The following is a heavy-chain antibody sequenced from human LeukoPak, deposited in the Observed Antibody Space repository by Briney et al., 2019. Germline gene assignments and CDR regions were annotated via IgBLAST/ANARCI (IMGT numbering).Heavy chain of an antibody. D-gene: IGHD6-13*01. CDR1: GFTFNNYG. CDR3: ARGSIAAAGSSPFDY. J-gene: IGHJ4*02. V-gene: IGHV3-30*03. CDR2: ISYDGSDK. Sequence: GGSLRLSCAASGFTFNNYGMHWVRQAPGKGLEWVAIISYDGSDKYYADSVKGRFTISRDNSKNTLYLQMNSLRAEDTAVYYCARGSIAAAGSSPFDYWGQGTLVTVSS.